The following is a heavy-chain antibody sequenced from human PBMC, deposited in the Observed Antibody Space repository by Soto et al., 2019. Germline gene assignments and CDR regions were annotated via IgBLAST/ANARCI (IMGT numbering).Heavy chain of an antibody. D-gene: IGHD3-9*01. CDR2: ISGSGVST. Sequence: PGGSLRLSCAASGLTFNNYVVTWVRQAPGKRLEWVSAISGSGVSTFYTDSVKGRFTISRDNSKNTLYLQINNLRAEDTAVYYCSKGGSRYPTAIDYRYPGXLVTL. V-gene: IGHV3-23*01. CDR1: GLTFNNYV. J-gene: IGHJ4*02. CDR3: SKGGSRYPTAIDY.